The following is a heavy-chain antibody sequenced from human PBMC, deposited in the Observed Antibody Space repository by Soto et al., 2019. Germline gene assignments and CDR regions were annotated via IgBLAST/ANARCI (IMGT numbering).Heavy chain of an antibody. D-gene: IGHD6-13*01. CDR1: GYRFINYY. J-gene: IGHJ5*02. CDR2: INPMGGST. V-gene: IGHV1-46*01. CDR3: GRDLAAGDL. Sequence: ASVKVSCKASGYRFINYYIHWVRQAPGQGLEWMAIINPMGGSTNYAQEFQGRVTLTSDTSTSTVYMELSSLRFEGTALFYCGRDLAAGDLGGEGPVVTVS.